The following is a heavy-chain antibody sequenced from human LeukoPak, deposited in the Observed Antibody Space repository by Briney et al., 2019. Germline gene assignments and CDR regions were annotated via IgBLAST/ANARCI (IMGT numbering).Heavy chain of an antibody. V-gene: IGHV4-61*02. CDR1: GGSISSGSYY. J-gene: IGHJ5*02. CDR2: IYTGGST. D-gene: IGHD6-13*01. CDR3: ARAPYSSSWYWFDP. Sequence: PSQTLSLTCTVSGGSISSGSYYWSWIRQPAGKGLEWIGRIYTGGSTNYNPSLKSRVTISVDTSKNQFSLKLSSVTAADTAVYYCARAPYSSSWYWFDPWGQGTLVTVSS.